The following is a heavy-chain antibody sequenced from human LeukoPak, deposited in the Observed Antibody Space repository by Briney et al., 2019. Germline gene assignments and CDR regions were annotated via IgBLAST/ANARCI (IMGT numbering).Heavy chain of an antibody. CDR2: ISGDGAFT. CDR3: AKGVAPRAFDY. CDR1: GFIFSEYA. V-gene: IGHV3-23*01. Sequence: PGGSLRLSCTASGFIFSEYAMSWVRQAPGKGLEWVSGISGDGAFTYYGDSVKGRFTISRDNSKNTLYLQMNSLRGEDRAVYYSAKGVAPRAFDYWGQGTLVTVSS. J-gene: IGHJ4*02.